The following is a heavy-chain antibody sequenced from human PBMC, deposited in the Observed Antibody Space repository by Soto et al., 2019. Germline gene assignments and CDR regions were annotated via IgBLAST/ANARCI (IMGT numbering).Heavy chain of an antibody. Sequence: SQTLSLTCVISGDSVSSNSAAWNWVRQSPSRGLEWLGRTKYRSKWYNDYAVSVKSRIIINPDTSNNQFSLQLNSVTPEDTAVYFCAKGDNLGPKTGYAFDPWGQGIMVTVSS. CDR2: TKYRSKWYN. J-gene: IGHJ5*02. CDR1: GDSVSSNSAA. CDR3: AKGDNLGPKTGYAFDP. V-gene: IGHV6-1*01. D-gene: IGHD5-12*01.